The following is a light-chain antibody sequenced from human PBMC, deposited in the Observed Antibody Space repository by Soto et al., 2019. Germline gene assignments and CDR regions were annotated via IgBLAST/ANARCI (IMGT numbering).Light chain of an antibody. J-gene: IGLJ1*01. CDR3: SSYTSSSTYV. CDR1: SSDVGGYNY. V-gene: IGLV2-14*01. CDR2: EVS. Sequence: QSGLTQPASVSVSPGRSITISCTGTSSDVGGYNYVSLYQQHPGKAPKLMIYEVSNRPSGVSNRFSGSKSGNTASLTISGLQAEDEADYYCSSYTSSSTYVFGTGTKVTVL.